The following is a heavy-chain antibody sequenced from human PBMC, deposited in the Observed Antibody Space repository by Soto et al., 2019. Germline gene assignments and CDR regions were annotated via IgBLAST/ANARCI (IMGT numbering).Heavy chain of an antibody. CDR2: ISGVNGYT. J-gene: IGHJ4*02. D-gene: IGHD1-1*01. V-gene: IGHV1-18*01. Sequence: QVQLEQSGVEVKKPGASVKVSCKASGYIFTYYGISWVRQAPGQGLELMGWISGVNGYTNYTQNFQGRVTMTIDTSTTSAFTELRPLRSDDTAVYYWARARRDTQGWKEDFWGQGTLVTVSS. CDR3: ARARRDTQGWKEDF. CDR1: GYIFTYYG.